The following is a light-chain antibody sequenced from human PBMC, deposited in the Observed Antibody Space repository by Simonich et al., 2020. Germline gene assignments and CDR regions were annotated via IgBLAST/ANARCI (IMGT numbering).Light chain of an antibody. J-gene: IGLJ3*02. CDR3: CSYAGSSNWV. CDR2: DVS. Sequence: QSALTQPASVSGSPGQSITIPCPGTSSDVGGYNYASWYQQHPGKAPKPLIYDVSKRPSGVSNRFSGSKSGNTASLTISGLQAEDEADYYCCSYAGSSNWVFGGGTKLTVL. V-gene: IGLV2-23*02. CDR1: SSDVGGYNY.